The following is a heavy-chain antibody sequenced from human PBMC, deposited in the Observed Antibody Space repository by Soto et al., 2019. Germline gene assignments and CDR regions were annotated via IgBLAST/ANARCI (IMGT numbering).Heavy chain of an antibody. J-gene: IGHJ4*02. D-gene: IGHD6-13*01. CDR2: IYYSGST. CDR3: ASIPSSSWYVIGY. Sequence: PSETLSLTCTVSGGSISSSSYYWGWIRQPPGKGLEWIGSIYYSGSTYYNPSLKSRVTISVDTSKNQFSLKLSSVTAADTAVYYCASIPSSSWYVIGYWGQGTLVTVSS. V-gene: IGHV4-39*01. CDR1: GGSISSSSYY.